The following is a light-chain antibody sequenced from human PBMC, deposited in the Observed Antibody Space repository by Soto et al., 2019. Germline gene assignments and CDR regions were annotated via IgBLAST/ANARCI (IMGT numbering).Light chain of an antibody. J-gene: IGKJ2*01. V-gene: IGKV2-30*02. CDR1: QSLVHSDGNTY. CDR2: QVS. CDR3: MQGTHWPYT. Sequence: DVVMTQSPLSLPVTLGQPASISCRSSQSLVHSDGNTYLNWFRQRPGQSPRRLIYQVSYRDSGVTDRFSGSGSGTDFTLKISRVEAEDVGIYYCMQGTHWPYTFGQGTKLEI.